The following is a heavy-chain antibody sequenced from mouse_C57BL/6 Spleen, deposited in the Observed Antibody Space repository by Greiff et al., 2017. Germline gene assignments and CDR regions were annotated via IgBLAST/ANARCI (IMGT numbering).Heavy chain of an antibody. CDR3: AREGDYYGSSYWYFDV. V-gene: IGHV1-66*01. CDR1: GYSFTSYY. Sequence: QVQLQQSGPELVKPGASVKISCKASGYSFTSYYIHWVKQRPGQGLEWIGWIYPGSGNTKYNEKFKGKATLTADTSSSTAYMQLSSLTSEDSAVYYCAREGDYYGSSYWYFDVWGTGTTVTVSS. D-gene: IGHD1-1*01. J-gene: IGHJ1*03. CDR2: IYPGSGNT.